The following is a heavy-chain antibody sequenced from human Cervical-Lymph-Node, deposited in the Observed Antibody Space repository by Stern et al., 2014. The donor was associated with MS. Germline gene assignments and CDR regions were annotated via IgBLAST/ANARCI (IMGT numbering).Heavy chain of an antibody. Sequence: MQLVESGGGVVQPGRSLRLSCAASGFTFSTYVMHWVRQAPGKGLEWVAVISYDGSNKYYADSVKVRFTISRDNSQNTLYLQMNSLRAEDTAVYYCARVRQLVPLNKPYYYGMDVWGQGTTVTVSS. CDR3: ARVRQLVPLNKPYYYGMDV. V-gene: IGHV3-30*04. D-gene: IGHD6-6*01. CDR2: ISYDGSNK. J-gene: IGHJ6*02. CDR1: GFTFSTYV.